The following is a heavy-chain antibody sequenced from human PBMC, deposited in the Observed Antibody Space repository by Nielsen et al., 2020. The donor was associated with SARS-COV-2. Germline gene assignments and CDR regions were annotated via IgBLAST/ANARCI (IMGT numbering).Heavy chain of an antibody. CDR2: INPSGGST. Sequence: ASVKVSCKASGYTFTSYYMHWVRQAPGQGLEWMGIINPSGGSTSYAQKFQGRVTMNRDTSTSTVYMEMSSLRSEDTAVYYCAMSSSWYASYYYYYMDVWGKGTTLTVSS. D-gene: IGHD6-13*01. V-gene: IGHV1-46*01. CDR3: AMSSSWYASYYYYYMDV. CDR1: GYTFTSYY. J-gene: IGHJ6*03.